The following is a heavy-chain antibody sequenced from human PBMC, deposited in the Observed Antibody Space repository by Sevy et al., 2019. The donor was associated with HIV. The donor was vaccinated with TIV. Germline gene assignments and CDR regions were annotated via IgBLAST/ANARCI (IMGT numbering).Heavy chain of an antibody. D-gene: IGHD5-12*01. J-gene: IGHJ4*02. CDR1: GFTFSNAW. CDR3: TTAGEWLGLHAFDY. CDR2: IKSKTDGGTT. V-gene: IGHV3-15*07. Sequence: GGSLRLSCAASGFTFSNAWMNWVRQAPGKGLEWVGRIKSKTDGGTTDYAAPVKGRITIPREDSKNTLYLQMSSLKTDETAVYYGTTAGEWLGLHAFDYWGQGTLVTVSS.